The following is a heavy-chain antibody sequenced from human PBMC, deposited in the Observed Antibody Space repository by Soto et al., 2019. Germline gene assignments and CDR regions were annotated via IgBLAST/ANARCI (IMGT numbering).Heavy chain of an antibody. CDR3: ARRYYDSSGYYPIDY. CDR2: IYYSGST. D-gene: IGHD3-22*01. J-gene: IGHJ4*02. V-gene: IGHV4-59*01. CDR1: GGSISSYY. Sequence: SETLSLTCTVSGGSISSYYWSWIRQPPGKGLEWIGYIYYSGSTNYNPSLKSRVTISVDTSKNQFSLKLSSVTAADTAVYYCARRYYDSSGYYPIDYWGQGTLVTVSS.